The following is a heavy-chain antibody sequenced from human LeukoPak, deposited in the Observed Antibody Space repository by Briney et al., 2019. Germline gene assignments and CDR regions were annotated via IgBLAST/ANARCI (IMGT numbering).Heavy chain of an antibody. Sequence: SETLSLTCTVSGGSISSYFWSWIRQPAGKGLEWIGRIYTSGTTNYNPSLKSRVTMSVDTSKNQFSLNLTSVTAADSAVYYCAREDGSGRPLDYWGQGTLVTVSS. J-gene: IGHJ4*02. D-gene: IGHD6-19*01. V-gene: IGHV4-4*07. CDR3: AREDGSGRPLDY. CDR2: IYTSGTT. CDR1: GGSISSYF.